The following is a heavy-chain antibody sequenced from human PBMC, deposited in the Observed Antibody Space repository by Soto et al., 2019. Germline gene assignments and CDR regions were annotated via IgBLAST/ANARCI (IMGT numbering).Heavy chain of an antibody. CDR3: AKIQRPGHSFDSPFDY. CDR2: ISYDGANK. V-gene: IGHV3-30*18. CDR1: GFTFSSNG. D-gene: IGHD5-18*01. Sequence: GGSLRLSCVGSGFTFSSNGMHWVRQAPGKGLEWVAVISYDGANKYYVDSVKGRFTISRDNSKNTVYLQMNSLRAEDTAVYYCAKIQRPGHSFDSPFDYWGQGTLVTVSS. J-gene: IGHJ4*02.